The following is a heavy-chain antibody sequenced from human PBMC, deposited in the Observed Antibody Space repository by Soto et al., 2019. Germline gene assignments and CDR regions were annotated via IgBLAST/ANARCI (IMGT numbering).Heavy chain of an antibody. V-gene: IGHV3-30-3*01. CDR1: NFIFSSFT. CDR3: ARVRGSGPRSDFEY. Sequence: QVQLVESGGGVVQPGRSLRLSCAVSNFIFSSFTMHWVRQAPGKGLEWVSVISKDGSIKSYADSVKGRFTISRDNSQNILYLQMNSLRTEDTAVYFCARVRGSGPRSDFEYWGQGTLVTVSS. CDR2: ISKDGSIK. D-gene: IGHD6-25*01. J-gene: IGHJ4*02.